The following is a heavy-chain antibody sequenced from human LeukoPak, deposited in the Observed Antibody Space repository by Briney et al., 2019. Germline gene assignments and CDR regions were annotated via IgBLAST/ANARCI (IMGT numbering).Heavy chain of an antibody. CDR3: AREKVRDSVAGTGFDY. CDR2: ISSSSSYI. Sequence: GGSLRLSCAASGFIFSSYSMNWVRQAPGKGLEWVSSISSSSSYIYYADSVKGRFTISRDNAKNSLYLQMNTLRAEDTAVYYCAREKVRDSVAGTGFDYWGQGTLVTVSS. D-gene: IGHD6-19*01. CDR1: GFIFSSYS. V-gene: IGHV3-21*01. J-gene: IGHJ4*02.